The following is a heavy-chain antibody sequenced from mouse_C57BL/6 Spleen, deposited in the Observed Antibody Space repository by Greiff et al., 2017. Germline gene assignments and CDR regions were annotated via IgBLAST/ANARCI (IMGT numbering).Heavy chain of an antibody. D-gene: IGHD1-3*01. CDR2: IYPSDSET. J-gene: IGHJ3*01. CDR1: GYTFTSYW. CDR3: ARGGGNSRGFAY. V-gene: IGHV1-61*01. Sequence: QVQLKQPGAELVRPGSSVKLSCKASGYTFTSYWMDWVKQRPGQGLEWIGNIYPSDSETHYNQKFKDKATLTVDKSSSTAYMQLSSLTSEDSAVYYCARGGGNSRGFAYWGQGTLVTVSA.